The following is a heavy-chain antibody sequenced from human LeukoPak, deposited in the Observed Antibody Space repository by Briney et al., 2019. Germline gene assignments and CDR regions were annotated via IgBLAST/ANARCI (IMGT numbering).Heavy chain of an antibody. Sequence: SQTLSLTCAISGDSVSSNSAAWNWIRQSPSRGLEWLGRTYYRSKWYNDYAVSVKSRITINPDTSKNQFSLQLNSVTPEDTAVYYCARLGKIVATTGSYYGMDVWGQGTTVTVSS. CDR1: GDSVSSNSAA. D-gene: IGHD5-12*01. CDR2: TYYRSKWYN. V-gene: IGHV6-1*01. CDR3: ARLGKIVATTGSYYGMDV. J-gene: IGHJ6*02.